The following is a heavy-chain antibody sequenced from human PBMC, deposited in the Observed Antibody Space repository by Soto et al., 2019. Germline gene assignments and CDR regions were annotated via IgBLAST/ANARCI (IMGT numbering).Heavy chain of an antibody. CDR1: GFTFSSYK. CDR3: ARGTYYFDSSGYTDFDS. Sequence: EVQLVESGGGLVKPGGSLRLSCAASGFTFSSYKMNWVRQAPGKGLEWVSSISGTSSYIYYADSVKGRFTISRDNAKNSLYLQMNSLRAEDTDVYYCARGTYYFDSSGYTDFDSWGQGTLVTVSS. D-gene: IGHD3-22*01. V-gene: IGHV3-21*01. CDR2: ISGTSSYI. J-gene: IGHJ4*02.